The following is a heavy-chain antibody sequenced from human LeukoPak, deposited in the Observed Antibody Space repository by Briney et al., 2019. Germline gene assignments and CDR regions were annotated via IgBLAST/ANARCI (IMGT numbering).Heavy chain of an antibody. CDR1: GFTFRNYG. Sequence: PGGSLRLSCAASGFTFRNYGMHWVRQAPGKGLEWVAFVPYDGSNKDYTDSVKGRFTISRDNSENSLYLQMNSLRAEDTAVYYCATATYYYASESQYCFHYWGQGTLVTVSS. CDR2: VPYDGSNK. V-gene: IGHV3-30*02. D-gene: IGHD3-10*01. J-gene: IGHJ4*02. CDR3: ATATYYYASESQYCFHY.